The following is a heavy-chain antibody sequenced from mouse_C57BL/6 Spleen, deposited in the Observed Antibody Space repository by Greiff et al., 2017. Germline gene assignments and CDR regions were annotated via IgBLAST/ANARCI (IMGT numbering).Heavy chain of an antibody. CDR3: ARKGDGSYYFDY. CDR1: GYTFTSYW. V-gene: IGHV1-53*01. Sequence: QVQLQQPGTELVKPGASVKLSCKASGYTFTSYWLHWVKQRPGQGLEWIGNINPSNGGTNYNEKFKSKATLTVDKSSSTAYMQRSSLTSEDAAVYYCARKGDGSYYFDYWGQGTTLTVSS. J-gene: IGHJ2*01. D-gene: IGHD1-1*02. CDR2: INPSNGGT.